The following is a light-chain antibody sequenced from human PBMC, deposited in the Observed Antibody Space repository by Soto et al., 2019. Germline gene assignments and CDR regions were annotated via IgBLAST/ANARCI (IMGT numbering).Light chain of an antibody. J-gene: IGKJ5*01. CDR1: QSLANSF. Sequence: IVLTQSPATLSLSPGERATLSCGXSQSLANSFIAWYQQTPGQAPRLLIYDTSSRASGIPDRFSGSGSGTDFTLTISRLETEDFAVFYCQQYGTSEIIFGQGTRLEIK. CDR3: QQYGTSEII. V-gene: IGKV3D-20*01. CDR2: DTS.